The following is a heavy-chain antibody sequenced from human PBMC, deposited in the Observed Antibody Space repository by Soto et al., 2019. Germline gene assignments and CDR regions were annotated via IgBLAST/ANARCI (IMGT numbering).Heavy chain of an antibody. V-gene: IGHV3-21*01. Sequence: GGSLRLSCAASGFTFSSYSMNWVRRAPGKRLEWVSSISNNRSYIYYADPVKGRFTNSRDNAKNTLYLQMNSLRAEDTAVYYCARDTYYDSSVLEDVWGQGTTVTVSS. CDR1: GFTFSSYS. D-gene: IGHD3-22*01. CDR2: ISNNRSYI. J-gene: IGHJ6*02. CDR3: ARDTYYDSSVLEDV.